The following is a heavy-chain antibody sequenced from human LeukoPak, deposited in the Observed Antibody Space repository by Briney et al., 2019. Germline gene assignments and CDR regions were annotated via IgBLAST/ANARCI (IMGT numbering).Heavy chain of an antibody. V-gene: IGHV3-53*01. CDR1: GFIVSTNY. Sequence: GGSLRLSCAASGFIVSTNYMTWVRQAPGKGLEWVPVIHNGGSTYYADSVKGRFTLSIDNSKNMLYLQMNSLRVEDTAVYYCASLARDYWGPGTLVTVSS. J-gene: IGHJ4*02. CDR2: IHNGGST. CDR3: ASLARDY. D-gene: IGHD3-3*02.